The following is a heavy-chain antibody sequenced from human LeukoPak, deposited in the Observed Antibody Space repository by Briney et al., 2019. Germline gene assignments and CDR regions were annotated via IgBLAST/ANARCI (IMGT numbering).Heavy chain of an antibody. CDR3: ARRVGATEVVDY. CDR2: ISYTGVT. CDR1: GGSISSSTYF. D-gene: IGHD1-26*01. Sequence: SETLSLTCSVSGGSISSSTYFWGWIRQPPGEGLEWIGSISYTGVTYYNPSLTSRVTISVDTSKNHFSLKLSSLAAADTAVYYCARRVGATEVVDYWGQGTLVTVS. V-gene: IGHV4-39*02. J-gene: IGHJ4*02.